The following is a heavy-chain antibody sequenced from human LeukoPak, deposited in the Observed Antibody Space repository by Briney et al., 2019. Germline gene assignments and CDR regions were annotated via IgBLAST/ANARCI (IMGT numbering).Heavy chain of an antibody. J-gene: IGHJ1*01. V-gene: IGHV3-30-3*01. CDR1: GFTFSRYA. CDR3: AKNYYDSSGYYLEYFQH. Sequence: GGSLRLSCAASGFTFSRYAMHWVRQAPGKGLEWVAVMSHDGSNEYYGDSVKGRFTISRDNSKNTLYLQMNSLRAEDTAVYYCAKNYYDSSGYYLEYFQHWGQGTLVTVSS. CDR2: MSHDGSNE. D-gene: IGHD3-22*01.